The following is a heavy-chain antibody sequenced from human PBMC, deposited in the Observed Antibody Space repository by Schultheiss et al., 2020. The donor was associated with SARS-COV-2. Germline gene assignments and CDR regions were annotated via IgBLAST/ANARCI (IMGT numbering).Heavy chain of an antibody. CDR3: ARDQDYGRNAFDI. CDR1: GFTFTSSA. V-gene: IGHV1-58*01. Sequence: SVKVSCKASGFTFTSSAVQWVRQARGQRLEWIGWIVVGSGNTNYAQKFQERVTITRDMSTSTAYMELSSLRSEDTAVYYCARDQDYGRNAFDIWGQGTMVTVSS. D-gene: IGHD4/OR15-4a*01. J-gene: IGHJ3*02. CDR2: IVVGSGNT.